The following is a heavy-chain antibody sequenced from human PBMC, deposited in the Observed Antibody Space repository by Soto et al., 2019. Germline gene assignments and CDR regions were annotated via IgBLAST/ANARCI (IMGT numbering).Heavy chain of an antibody. CDR1: GFTFSSYS. D-gene: IGHD2-15*01. J-gene: IGHJ3*02. CDR2: ISISSSYI. CDR3: AREAVQRGGGAFDI. Sequence: EVQLVEAGGGLVKPGGSLRLSCAASGFTFSSYSMNWVRQAPGKGLEWVSSISISSSYIYFADSLKVRFRVSRNNAKNPMYRQMTRLRAEDTAVYYCAREAVQRGGGAFDIWGQGTMVTVSS. V-gene: IGHV3-21*01.